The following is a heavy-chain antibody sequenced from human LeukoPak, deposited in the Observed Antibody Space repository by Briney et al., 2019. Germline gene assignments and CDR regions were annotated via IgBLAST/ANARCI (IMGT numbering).Heavy chain of an antibody. CDR1: EFSFSTNW. Sequence: GGSLRLSCAASEFSFSTNWMHWVRQTPGKGLEWVAELNEDGSVKYYVDSVRGRFTISRDNAKSLLFLQMYNLRTEDTGVYFCANVPRSTVSYWGRGTLVTVSS. CDR2: LNEDGSVK. V-gene: IGHV3-7*01. J-gene: IGHJ4*02. D-gene: IGHD2-2*01. CDR3: ANVPRSTVSY.